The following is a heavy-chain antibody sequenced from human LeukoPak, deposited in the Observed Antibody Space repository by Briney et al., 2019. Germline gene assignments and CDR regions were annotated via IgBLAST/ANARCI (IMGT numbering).Heavy chain of an antibody. CDR1: GYSFSTYW. D-gene: IGHD5-12*01. J-gene: IGHJ3*02. Sequence: GASLKISCKGSGYSFSTYWIGCVRQMPGKGLEWMGIIYPDDSDTGYSPSFQGQVTISADKSISAAYLERSSLKASDTAMHYCARQQAGYAGDAFDIGGLGTMVTVSS. CDR2: IYPDDSDT. CDR3: ARQQAGYAGDAFDI. V-gene: IGHV5-51*01.